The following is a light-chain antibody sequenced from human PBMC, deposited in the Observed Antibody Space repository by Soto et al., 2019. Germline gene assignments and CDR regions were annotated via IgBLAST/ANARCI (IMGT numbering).Light chain of an antibody. V-gene: IGKV1-39*01. CDR2: AAS. Sequence: DIQLTQSPSFLSASVGDRVTITCRASQGISSYLAWYQQKPGKAPKLLIYAASSLQSGVPSRFSGSGSGTDFTLTISSLQPEDFATYYCQQSYSTPKTFGQGTKV. J-gene: IGKJ1*01. CDR3: QQSYSTPKT. CDR1: QGISSY.